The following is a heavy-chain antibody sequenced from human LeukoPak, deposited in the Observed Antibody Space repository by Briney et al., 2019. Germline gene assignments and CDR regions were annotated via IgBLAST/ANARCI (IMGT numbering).Heavy chain of an antibody. CDR2: INHSGST. Sequence: SETLSLTCTVSGGSISSYYWSWIRQPPGKGLEWIGGINHSGSTNYNPSLKSRVTISVDTSKNQFSLKLSSVTAADTAVYYCARVGGSNALDYWGQGTLVTVSS. D-gene: IGHD1-26*01. CDR1: GGSISSYY. J-gene: IGHJ4*02. V-gene: IGHV4-34*01. CDR3: ARVGGSNALDY.